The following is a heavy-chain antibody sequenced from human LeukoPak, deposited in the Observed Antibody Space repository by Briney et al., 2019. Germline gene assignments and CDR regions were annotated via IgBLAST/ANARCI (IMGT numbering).Heavy chain of an antibody. CDR1: GFTFSNAW. D-gene: IGHD3-10*01. CDR2: IKSKTDGGTT. V-gene: IGHV3-15*01. J-gene: IGHJ4*02. Sequence: GGSLRLSCAASGFTFSNAWMSWVRQAPGKGLEWVGRIKSKTDGGTTDYAAPVNGRFTISRDDSKNTLYLQMNSLKTEDTAVYYCTTDSSYRITMVRGVIIKMKDLDYWGQGTLVTVSS. CDR3: TTDSSYRITMVRGVIIKMKDLDY.